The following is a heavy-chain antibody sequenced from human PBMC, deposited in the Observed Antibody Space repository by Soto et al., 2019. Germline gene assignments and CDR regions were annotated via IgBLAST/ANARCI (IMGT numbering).Heavy chain of an antibody. CDR2: ISWNSGSI. D-gene: IGHD6-13*01. CDR3: AKDIMAGLHSRHFQH. V-gene: IGHV3-9*01. CDR1: GFTFDDYA. Sequence: GGSLRLSCAASGFTFDDYAMHWVRQAPGKGLEWVSGISWNSGSIGYADSVKGRFTISRDNAKNSLYLQMNSLRAEDTALYYCAKDIMAGLHSRHFQHWGQGTLVTVSS. J-gene: IGHJ1*01.